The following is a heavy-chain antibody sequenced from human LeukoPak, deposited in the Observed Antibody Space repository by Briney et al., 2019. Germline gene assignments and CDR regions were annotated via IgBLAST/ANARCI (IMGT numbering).Heavy chain of an antibody. CDR1: GFTFSSYG. Sequence: PGGSLRLSCAASGFTFSSYGMSWVRQAPGKGLEWVSSVTGSGGSTYYADSVKGRFTISRDNSKNTLYLQMNSLRAEDTALYYCARDRRWGSFDLWGQGTMVTVSS. V-gene: IGHV3-23*01. CDR2: VTGSGGST. D-gene: IGHD3-16*01. CDR3: ARDRRWGSFDL. J-gene: IGHJ3*01.